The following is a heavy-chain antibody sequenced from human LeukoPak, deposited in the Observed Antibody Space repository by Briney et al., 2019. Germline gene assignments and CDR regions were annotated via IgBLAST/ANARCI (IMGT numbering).Heavy chain of an antibody. CDR3: AKDLSPGVS. CDR2: ISGSDGST. CDR1: GFTFSSYS. V-gene: IGHV3-23*01. J-gene: IGHJ5*02. Sequence: PGGSLRLSCAASGFTFSSYSMSWVRQAPGKGLEWVSAISGSDGSTYYADSVKGRFTISRDNSKNTLYLQMSSLRAEDTAVYYCAKDLSPGVSWGQGTLVTVSS. D-gene: IGHD5/OR15-5a*01.